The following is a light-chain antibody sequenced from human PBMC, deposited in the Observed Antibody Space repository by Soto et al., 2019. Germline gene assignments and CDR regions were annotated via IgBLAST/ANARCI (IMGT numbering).Light chain of an antibody. V-gene: IGLV2-14*01. CDR1: SSDVGDYNY. Sequence: QSALTQPASVSGSPGQSITISCTGTSSDVGDYNYVSWYQQHPGKAPKVMIYDVSNRPSGVSNRFSGSKSGNTASLTISGLQAEDEADYYCSSYTCSSTLVFGTGTKLTVL. CDR2: DVS. CDR3: SSYTCSSTLV. J-gene: IGLJ1*01.